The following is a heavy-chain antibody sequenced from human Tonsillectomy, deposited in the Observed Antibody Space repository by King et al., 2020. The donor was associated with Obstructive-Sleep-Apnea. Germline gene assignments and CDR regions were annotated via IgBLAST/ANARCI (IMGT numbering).Heavy chain of an antibody. D-gene: IGHD3-16*01. CDR1: GFTSDDYA. CDR2: ISWNSVTI. Sequence: VQLVESGGGLVQPGRSLRLSCAASGFTSDDYAMHWVRQAPGKGLEWVSGISWNSVTIGYADSVKGRFTISRDNAKNSLYLQMNSLRAEDTALYYCAKAVGWGQRGGGYYGMDVWGQGTTVTVSS. CDR3: AKAVGWGQRGGGYYGMDV. J-gene: IGHJ6*02. V-gene: IGHV3-9*02.